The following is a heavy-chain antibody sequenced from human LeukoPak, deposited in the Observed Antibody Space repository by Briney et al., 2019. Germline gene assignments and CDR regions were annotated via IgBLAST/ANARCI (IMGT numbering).Heavy chain of an antibody. CDR3: ARVSLADSYGYFDF. J-gene: IGHJ4*02. D-gene: IGHD5-18*01. V-gene: IGHV4-4*07. CDR1: GVSISSYY. Sequence: PSETLSLTCTVSGVSISSYYWGWIRQPAGKGLEWIGRIYTSGSTNNNPSLKSRVTMSVDTSKNQFSLKLSSVTAADTAVYYCARVSLADSYGYFDFWGQGTLVTVSS. CDR2: IYTSGST.